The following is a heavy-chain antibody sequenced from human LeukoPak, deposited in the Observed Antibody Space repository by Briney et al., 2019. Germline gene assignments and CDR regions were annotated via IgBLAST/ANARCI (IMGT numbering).Heavy chain of an antibody. V-gene: IGHV3-74*01. CDR2: MNEYSTTI. CDR1: GFPFNSFW. Sequence: GGSLRPSCAASGFPFNSFWMHWVRQAPGKGLVWVSDMNEYSTTIRYADSVKGRFTISRDNAKSILYLQMNNLRAEDTAMYFCARGGVNPVDHWGQGTLVTVSS. J-gene: IGHJ4*02. CDR3: ARGGVNPVDH. D-gene: IGHD1-14*01.